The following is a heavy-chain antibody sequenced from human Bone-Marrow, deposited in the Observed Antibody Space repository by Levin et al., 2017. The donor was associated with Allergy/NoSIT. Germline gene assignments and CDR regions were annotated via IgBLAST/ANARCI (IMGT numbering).Heavy chain of an antibody. CDR1: GGSVSSVNHY. CDR3: AREYCTGGSCYYYYMDV. J-gene: IGHJ6*03. V-gene: IGHV4-61*01. Sequence: SETLSLTCTVSGGSVSSVNHYWSWIRQPPGKGLEWIGNVYFSGSTIYNPSLKSRITMSIDTSKNQFSLKLNSVTAADTAVYYCAREYCTGGSCYYYYMDVWGKGTTVTVSS. CDR2: VYFSGST. D-gene: IGHD2-15*01.